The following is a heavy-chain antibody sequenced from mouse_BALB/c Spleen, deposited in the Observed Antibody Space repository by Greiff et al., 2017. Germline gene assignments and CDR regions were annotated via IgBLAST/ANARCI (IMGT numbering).Heavy chain of an antibody. V-gene: IGHV14-4*02. CDR2: IDPENGDT. D-gene: IGHD1-1*01. J-gene: IGHJ1*01. CDR3: ARSIYYGSSSYFDV. Sequence: VQLQQSGAELVRSGASVKLSCTASGFNIKDYYMHWVKQRPEQGLEWIGWIDPENGDTEYAPKFQGKATMTADTSSNTAYLQLSSLTSEDTAVYYCARSIYYGSSSYFDVWGAGTTVTVSS. CDR1: GFNIKDYY.